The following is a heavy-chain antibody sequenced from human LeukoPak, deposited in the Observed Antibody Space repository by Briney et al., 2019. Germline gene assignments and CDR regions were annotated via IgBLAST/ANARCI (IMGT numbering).Heavy chain of an antibody. CDR1: GGSISSSSYY. V-gene: IGHV4-39*01. CDR2: IYYSGST. Sequence: PSETLSLTCTVSGGSISSSSYYWGWIRQPPGKGLEWIGSIYYSGSTYYNPSLKSRVTISVDTSKNQFSLKLSSVTAADTAVYYCAGRPAAPNWFDPWGQGTLVTVSS. CDR3: AGRPAAPNWFDP. J-gene: IGHJ5*02. D-gene: IGHD2-2*01.